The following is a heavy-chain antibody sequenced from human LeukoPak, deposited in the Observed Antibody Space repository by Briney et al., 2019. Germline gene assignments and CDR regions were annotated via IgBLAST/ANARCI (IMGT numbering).Heavy chain of an antibody. CDR2: INPSGGST. CDR3: ARVEDTAMGFDY. J-gene: IGHJ4*02. Sequence: GASVRVSCKASGYTFTSYYMHWVRQAPGQGLEWMGIINPSGGSTSYAQKFQGRVTMTRDTSTSTVYMELSSLRSEDTVVYYCARVEDTAMGFDYWGQGTLVTVSS. D-gene: IGHD5-18*01. CDR1: GYTFTSYY. V-gene: IGHV1-46*01.